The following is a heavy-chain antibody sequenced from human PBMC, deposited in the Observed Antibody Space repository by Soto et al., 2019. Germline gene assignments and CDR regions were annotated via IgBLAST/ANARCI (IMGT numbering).Heavy chain of an antibody. CDR3: ARGSPVLRYFDWLLKGAFDI. Sequence: QVQLVQSGAEVKKPGASVKVSCKASGYTFTSYGISWVRQAPGQGLAWMGWISAYNGNTNYAQKLQCRVTMTTDTSTSTAYMELRSLRSDDTAVYYCARGSPVLRYFDWLLKGAFDIWGQGTMVTVSS. D-gene: IGHD3-9*01. CDR1: GYTFTSYG. V-gene: IGHV1-18*01. J-gene: IGHJ3*02. CDR2: ISAYNGNT.